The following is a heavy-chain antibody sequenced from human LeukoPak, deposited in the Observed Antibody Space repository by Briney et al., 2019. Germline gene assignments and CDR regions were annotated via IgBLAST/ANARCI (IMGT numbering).Heavy chain of an antibody. CDR1: GFTFSSYS. CDR3: ARDTGPFDY. CDR2: ISSSSTYI. Sequence: PGGSLRLSCAASGFTFSSYSMNWVRQAPGKGLEWVSSISSSSTYIDYADSVKGRFTISRDNAKNSLYLQMSSLRAEDTAVYYCARDTGPFDYWGQGTLVTVSS. J-gene: IGHJ4*02. V-gene: IGHV3-21*01.